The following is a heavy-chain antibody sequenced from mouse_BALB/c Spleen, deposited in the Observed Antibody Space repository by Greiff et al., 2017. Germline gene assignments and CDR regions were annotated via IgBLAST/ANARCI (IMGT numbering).Heavy chain of an antibody. CDR1: GISITTGNYR. J-gene: IGHJ2*01. CDR3: ARDLYGYEGFDY. CDR2: IYYSGTI. Sequence: EVKVEESGPGLVKPSQTVSLTCTVTGISITTGNYRWSWIRQFPGNKLEWIGYIYYSGTITYNPSLTSRTTITRDTSKNQFFLEMNSLTAEDTATYYCARDLYGYEGFDYWGQGTTLTVSS. V-gene: IGHV3-5*02. D-gene: IGHD2-2*01.